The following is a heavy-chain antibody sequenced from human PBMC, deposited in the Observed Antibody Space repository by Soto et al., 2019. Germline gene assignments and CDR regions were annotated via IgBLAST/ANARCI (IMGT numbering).Heavy chain of an antibody. J-gene: IGHJ4*02. Sequence: EVQLLESGGGLVQPGGSLRLSCAASGFTISSYAMTGVRQAPGKGLEWVSAISGSGGSTYYADSVKGRFTISRDNSKNTLYLQMNSLRAEDTAVYYCVKCFSGWWVDYWGQGTLVTVSS. CDR1: GFTISSYA. CDR2: ISGSGGST. CDR3: VKCFSGWWVDY. V-gene: IGHV3-23*01. D-gene: IGHD6-19*01.